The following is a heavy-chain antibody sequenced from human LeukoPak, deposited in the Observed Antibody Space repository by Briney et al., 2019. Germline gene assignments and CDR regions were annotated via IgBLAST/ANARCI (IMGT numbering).Heavy chain of an antibody. CDR2: IYHSGST. Sequence: SETLSLTCIVSGGSISTYYWNWIRQPPGKGLEWIGYIYHSGSTNYNPSLQSRGTISVDTSKNQFSLNLNSATAADTAVYYCARGGAARLHFQNWGQGTLVTVSS. CDR3: ARGGAARLHFQN. D-gene: IGHD6-6*01. CDR1: GGSISTYY. V-gene: IGHV4-59*01. J-gene: IGHJ1*01.